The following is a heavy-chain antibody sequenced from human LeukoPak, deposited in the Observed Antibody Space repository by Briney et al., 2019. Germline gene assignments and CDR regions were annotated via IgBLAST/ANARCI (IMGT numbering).Heavy chain of an antibody. Sequence: ASVKVSCKASGYTFTSYGISWVRQAPGQGLEWMGWISAYNGNTNHAQKRQGRVTMTTDTSTCTAYMELRSLRSDDTAVYYCARTRIYYDILTGYYDHYYYYMDVWGKGTTVTVSS. J-gene: IGHJ6*03. CDR1: GYTFTSYG. V-gene: IGHV1-18*01. CDR2: ISAYNGNT. CDR3: ARTRIYYDILTGYYDHYYYYMDV. D-gene: IGHD3-9*01.